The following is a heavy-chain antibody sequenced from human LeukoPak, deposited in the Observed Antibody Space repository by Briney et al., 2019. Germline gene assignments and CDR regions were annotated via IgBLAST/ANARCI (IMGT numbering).Heavy chain of an antibody. CDR1: GYTFTNNY. Sequence: GASVKVSCKASGYTFTNNYLHWVRQAPGQGLEWMGMIYPRDGSTSYAQNFQGRVTITADESTSTAYMELSSLRSEDTAVYYCARARRIVGATTHHYYFDYWGQGTLVTVSS. J-gene: IGHJ4*02. V-gene: IGHV1-46*01. D-gene: IGHD1-26*01. CDR2: IYPRDGST. CDR3: ARARRIVGATTHHYYFDY.